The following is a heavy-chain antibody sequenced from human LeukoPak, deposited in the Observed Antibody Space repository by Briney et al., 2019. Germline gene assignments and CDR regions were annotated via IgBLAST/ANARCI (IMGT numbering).Heavy chain of an antibody. CDR2: MCGTAGCT. V-gene: IGHV3-23*01. D-gene: IGHD3-22*01. J-gene: IGHJ5*01. CDR1: GFTFYMYA. Sequence: GGSLTLSCQASGFTFYMYAMSWVRQAPGKGLEWVASMCGTAGCTFYPDSVKGRFTISRDNSKNVLYLRMNSLTAEGTAIYYCAKDRPNFHENSGHYYRRDGDSWGQGTLVTVSS. CDR3: AKDRPNFHENSGHYYRRDGDS.